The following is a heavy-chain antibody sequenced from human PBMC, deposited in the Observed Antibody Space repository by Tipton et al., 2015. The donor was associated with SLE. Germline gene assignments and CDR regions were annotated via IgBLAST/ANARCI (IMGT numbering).Heavy chain of an antibody. Sequence: TLSLTCTVSGGSISSGDYYWSWIRQPPGKGLEWIGYIYYSGSTNYNPSLKSRVTISVDTSKNQFSLKLSSVTAADTAVYYCARDGGYSPGDYWGQGTLVTVSS. CDR2: IYYSGST. V-gene: IGHV4-61*08. CDR3: ARDGGYSPGDY. CDR1: GGSISSGDYY. J-gene: IGHJ4*02. D-gene: IGHD5-18*01.